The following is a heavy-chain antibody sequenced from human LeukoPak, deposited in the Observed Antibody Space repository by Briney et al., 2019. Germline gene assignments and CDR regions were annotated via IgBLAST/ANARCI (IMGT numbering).Heavy chain of an antibody. V-gene: IGHV1-69*04. J-gene: IGHJ4*02. Sequence: SVKVSCTASGGTFSRYAISWVRQAPGQGLEWMGRIIPIFGIANYAQKFQGRVTITADKSTSTAYMELSSLRSEDTAVYYCATDDSGSYYPFDYWGQGTLVTVSS. CDR1: GGTFSRYA. CDR3: ATDDSGSYYPFDY. CDR2: IIPIFGIA. D-gene: IGHD1-26*01.